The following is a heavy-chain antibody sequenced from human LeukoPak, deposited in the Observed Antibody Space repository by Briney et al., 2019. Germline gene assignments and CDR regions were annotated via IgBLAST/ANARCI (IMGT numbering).Heavy chain of an antibody. D-gene: IGHD5/OR15-5a*01. CDR3: ASSPQRLSYSVPRAFDI. CDR2: IIPIFGTA. Sequence: GASVKVSCKASGGTFSSYAISWVRQAPGQGLEWMGGIIPIFGTANYAQKFQGRVTITADESTSTAYMELSSLRSEDTAVYYCASSPQRLSYSVPRAFDIWGQGTMVTVSS. V-gene: IGHV1-69*13. J-gene: IGHJ3*02. CDR1: GGTFSSYA.